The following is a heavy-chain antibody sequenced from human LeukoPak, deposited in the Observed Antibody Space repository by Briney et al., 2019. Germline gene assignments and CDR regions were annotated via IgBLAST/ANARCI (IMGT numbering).Heavy chain of an antibody. CDR1: GFTFSSYG. J-gene: IGHJ4*02. CDR2: ISYDGSNK. V-gene: IGHV3-30*18. CDR3: AKGYFYDSSGYFDY. D-gene: IGHD3-22*01. Sequence: SGGSLRLSCAASGFTFSSYGMHWVRQAPGKGLEWVAVISYDGSNKYYADSVKGRFTISRDNSKNTLYLQMNSLRAEDTAVYYCAKGYFYDSSGYFDYWGQGTLVTVSS.